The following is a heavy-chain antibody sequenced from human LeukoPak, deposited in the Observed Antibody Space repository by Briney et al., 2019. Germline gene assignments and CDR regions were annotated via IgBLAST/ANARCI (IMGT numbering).Heavy chain of an antibody. D-gene: IGHD3-10*02. Sequence: PGGSLRLSCAASGFTVSSNYMNWVRQAPGKGLEWVSVIYSGGRTYYVDSVKGRFTISRDNSKNTLYLQMNSRRAEDTAFYYGGSTSLLGSGFFDYWGQGTLVTVSS. CDR1: GFTVSSNY. V-gene: IGHV3-66*01. CDR2: IYSGGRT. CDR3: GSTSLLGSGFFDY. J-gene: IGHJ4*02.